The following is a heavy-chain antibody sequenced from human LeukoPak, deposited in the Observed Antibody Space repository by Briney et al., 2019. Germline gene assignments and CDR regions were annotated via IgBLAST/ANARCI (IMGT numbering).Heavy chain of an antibody. CDR1: GGTFSSYA. V-gene: IGHV1-69*13. CDR3: ARDFEDIVVVPAAAYGAGMDV. Sequence: GASVKVSCKASGGTFSSYAISWVRQAPGQGLEWMGGIIPIFGTANYAQKFQGRVTITADESTSTAYMELSSLRSEDTAVYYCARDFEDIVVVPAAAYGAGMDVWGQGTTVTVSS. J-gene: IGHJ6*02. CDR2: IIPIFGTA. D-gene: IGHD2-2*01.